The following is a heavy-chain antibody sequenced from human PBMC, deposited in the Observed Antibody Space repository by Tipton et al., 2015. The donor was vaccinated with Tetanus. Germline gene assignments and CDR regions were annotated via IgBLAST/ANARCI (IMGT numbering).Heavy chain of an antibody. CDR3: ARDQGGGRVVRLNWFDP. Sequence: TLSLTCTVSGDFISRGGYFWNWIRQRPGKGPEWIGYIYYSGSTYYNPSLKSRLSMSVDTSKNQFSLNLTSVTVADTAVYYCARDQGGGRVVRLNWFDPWGQGTLVTVSS. J-gene: IGHJ5*02. D-gene: IGHD6-6*01. CDR1: GDFISRGGYF. CDR2: IYYSGST. V-gene: IGHV4-31*03.